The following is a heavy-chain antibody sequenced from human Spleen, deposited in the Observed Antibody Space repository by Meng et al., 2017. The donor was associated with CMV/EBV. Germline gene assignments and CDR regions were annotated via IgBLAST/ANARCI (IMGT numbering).Heavy chain of an antibody. V-gene: IGHV3-20*04. D-gene: IGHD2-15*01. Sequence: GESLKISCAASGFTFSSYAMHWVRQAPGKGLEWVSSINWNGDNTGYADSVKGRFTISRDNAKNSLYLQMNSLRAEDTALYYCARDRLPHYWGQGTLVTVSS. J-gene: IGHJ4*02. CDR1: GFTFSSYA. CDR2: INWNGDNT. CDR3: ARDRLPHY.